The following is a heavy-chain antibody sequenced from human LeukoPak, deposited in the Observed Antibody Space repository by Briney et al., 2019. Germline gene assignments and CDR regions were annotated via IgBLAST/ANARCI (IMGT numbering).Heavy chain of an antibody. CDR2: IYSGGRT. D-gene: IGHD3-10*01. CDR3: ARVEGSGSYYYSFNY. J-gene: IGHJ4*02. Sequence: PGGSLRLSCAASGFTFSSYGMHWVRQAPGKGLEWVSVIYSGGRTYYADSVKGRFTISRDNSKNTLYLQMNSLRAEDTAVYYCARVEGSGSYYYSFNYWGQGTLVTVSS. V-gene: IGHV3-66*01. CDR1: GFTFSSYG.